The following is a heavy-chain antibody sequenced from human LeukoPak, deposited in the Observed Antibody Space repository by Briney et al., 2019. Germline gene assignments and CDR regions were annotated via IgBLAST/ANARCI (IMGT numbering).Heavy chain of an antibody. CDR1: GFTLGSYS. Sequence: GGSLRLSCAASGFTLGSYSMNWVRQAPGKGLEWVSFISSSSSYIYYADSVKGRFTISRDNAKNSLYLQMNSLRAEDTAVYYCARGEWSSSPFDYWGQGTLVTVSS. CDR3: ARGEWSSSPFDY. CDR2: ISSSSSYI. D-gene: IGHD6-6*01. V-gene: IGHV3-21*01. J-gene: IGHJ4*02.